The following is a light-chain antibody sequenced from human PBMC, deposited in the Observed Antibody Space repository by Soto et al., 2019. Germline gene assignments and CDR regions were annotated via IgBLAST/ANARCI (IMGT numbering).Light chain of an antibody. Sequence: DIQMTQSPSTLSASVGDRVTIPCRASQSISSWLAWYQQKPGKAPKLLIYKASSLESGVPSRFSCSGSGTEFTLTISSLQPDDFATYYCQHYNSYPWTFGQGTKVEIK. CDR3: QHYNSYPWT. J-gene: IGKJ1*01. CDR2: KAS. V-gene: IGKV1-5*03. CDR1: QSISSW.